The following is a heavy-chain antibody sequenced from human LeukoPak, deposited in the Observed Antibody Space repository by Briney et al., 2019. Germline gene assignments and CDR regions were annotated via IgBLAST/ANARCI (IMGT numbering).Heavy chain of an antibody. V-gene: IGHV4-59*08. D-gene: IGHD3-3*01. J-gene: IGHJ3*02. Sequence: SETLSLTCTVSGGSLRSYYWSWIRQPPGKGLEWIGYIYYSGSTNYNPSLKSRVTISVDTSKNQFSLKLSSVTAADTAVYYCARARSEIGGIWGQGTMVTVSS. CDR1: GGSLRSYY. CDR3: ARARSEIGGI. CDR2: IYYSGST.